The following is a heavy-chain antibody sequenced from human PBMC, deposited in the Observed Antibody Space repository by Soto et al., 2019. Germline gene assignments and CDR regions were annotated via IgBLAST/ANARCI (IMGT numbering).Heavy chain of an antibody. CDR2: IYYSGST. J-gene: IGHJ6*02. D-gene: IGHD2-2*01. CDR1: GGSISSYY. Sequence: PSETLSLTCTVSGGSISSYYWSWIRQPPGKGLEWIGYIYYSGSTNYNPSLNSRVTISVDTSKTQFSRKLSSVTAADSAVSYCARVLVPAAISYYYSCWNGWGQGTTVTVSS. CDR3: ARVLVPAAISYYYSCWNG. V-gene: IGHV4-59*01.